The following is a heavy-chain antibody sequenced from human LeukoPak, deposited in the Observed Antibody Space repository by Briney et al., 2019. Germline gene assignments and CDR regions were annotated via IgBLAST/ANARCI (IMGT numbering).Heavy chain of an antibody. CDR2: ISSSSSYI. CDR1: GFTFSSYS. V-gene: IGHV3-21*01. Sequence: GGSLRLSCAASGFTFSSYSMNWVRQAPGKGLEWVSSISSSSSYIYYADSVKGRFTISRDNAKKVVYLQMNSLRAEDTAVYYCSRDQAGYCSGASCPWGQGTRVTVSS. D-gene: IGHD2-2*03. CDR3: SRDQAGYCSGASCP. J-gene: IGHJ5*02.